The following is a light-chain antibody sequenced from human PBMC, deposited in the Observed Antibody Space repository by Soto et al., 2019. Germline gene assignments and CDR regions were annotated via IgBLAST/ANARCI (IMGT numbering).Light chain of an antibody. V-gene: IGKV3-11*01. CDR3: QQRSKWPLT. J-gene: IGKJ5*01. Sequence: ETVLIPSPXTLSLSQGERATLSCRAIPTILTYLVCYQQKPRQAPRLIIYYTSSRATGIPARFSGSGSGTDFTRTISSLEPEDFAVYYCQQRSKWPLTFGQGTRLEIK. CDR2: YTS. CDR1: PTILTY.